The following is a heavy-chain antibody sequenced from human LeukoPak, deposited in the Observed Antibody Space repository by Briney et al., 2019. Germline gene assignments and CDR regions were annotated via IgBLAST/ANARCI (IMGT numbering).Heavy chain of an antibody. Sequence: SETLSLTCTVSGGSISSYYWSWIRQPPGKGLEWIGYIYYSGSTNYNPSLKSRVTISVDRSKNQFSLKLSSVTAADTAVYYCARAQTRVGSHFDPWGQGTLVTVSS. CDR1: GGSISSYY. CDR3: ARAQTRVGSHFDP. CDR2: IYYSGST. J-gene: IGHJ5*02. V-gene: IGHV4-59*12. D-gene: IGHD1-26*01.